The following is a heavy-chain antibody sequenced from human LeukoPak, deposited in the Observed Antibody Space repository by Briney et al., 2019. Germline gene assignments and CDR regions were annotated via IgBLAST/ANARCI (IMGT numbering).Heavy chain of an antibody. D-gene: IGHD2-2*01. CDR1: GFTFSSYW. J-gene: IGHJ4*02. V-gene: IGHV3-7*03. CDR3: ARGGDCSSTSCTEFDY. Sequence: GGSLRLSCAASGFTFSSYWMSWVRQAPGKGLEWVANIKQDGSEKYYMDSVKGRFTISRDNAKNSLYLQMNSLRAEDTAVYYCARGGDCSSTSCTEFDYWGQGTLVTVSS. CDR2: IKQDGSEK.